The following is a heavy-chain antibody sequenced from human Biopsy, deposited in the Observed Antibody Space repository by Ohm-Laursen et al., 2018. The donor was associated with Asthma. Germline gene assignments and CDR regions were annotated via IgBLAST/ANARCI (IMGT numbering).Heavy chain of an antibody. CDR3: ASDFPKDYVRYNFQF. CDR2: HDHEEGGT. CDR1: GSSLTDLS. J-gene: IGHJ4*02. D-gene: IGHD4-17*01. V-gene: IGHV1-24*01. Sequence: ASVKASCKISGSSLTDLSMHWVRQAPGQWREWMGGHDHEEGGTVNARRFQGRVTMTEDTSTDTAYMELSSLSSDDTAVYYCASDFPKDYVRYNFQFWGQGTLVTVSS.